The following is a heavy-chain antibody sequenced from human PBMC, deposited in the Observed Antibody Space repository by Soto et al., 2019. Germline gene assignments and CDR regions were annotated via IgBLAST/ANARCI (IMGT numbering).Heavy chain of an antibody. J-gene: IGHJ4*02. Sequence: QLQLQESGSGLVKPSQTLSLTCAVSGGSISSGGYSWSWIRQPPGKGLECIGYIYHSGSTYYNPSPKSRVTISGDRSKTQLALKRSSVTAADPAVYYCARGPPLGYWGQGTPVTVSS. CDR1: GGSISSGGYS. CDR2: IYHSGST. V-gene: IGHV4-30-2*01. CDR3: ARGPPLGY.